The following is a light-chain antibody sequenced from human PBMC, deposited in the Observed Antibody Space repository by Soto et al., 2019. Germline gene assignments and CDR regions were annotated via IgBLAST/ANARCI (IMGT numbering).Light chain of an antibody. CDR1: QSVLSNS. V-gene: IGKV4-1*01. Sequence: DIVMTQSPESLAVSLGERATINCKSSQSVLSNSIAWYQQKPGQPPKLLIYWASTRESGVPDRFSGSGSGTDFTLTISSLKAEDVAVSYCQQYSSAPQTFVQGTKMEIK. CDR2: WAS. J-gene: IGKJ2*01. CDR3: QQYSSAPQT.